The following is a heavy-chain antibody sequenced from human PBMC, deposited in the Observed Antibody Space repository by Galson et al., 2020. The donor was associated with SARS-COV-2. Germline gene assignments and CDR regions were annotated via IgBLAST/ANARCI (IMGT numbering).Heavy chain of an antibody. V-gene: IGHV1-69*04. Sequence: GASVKVSCKASGGTFSSYAISWVRQAPGQGLEWMGRIIPILGIANYAQKFQGRVTITADKSTSTAYMELSSLRSEDTAVYYCARIYCSGGSCYQDYWGQGTLVTVSS. CDR2: IIPILGIA. CDR3: ARIYCSGGSCYQDY. D-gene: IGHD2-15*01. J-gene: IGHJ4*02. CDR1: GGTFSSYA.